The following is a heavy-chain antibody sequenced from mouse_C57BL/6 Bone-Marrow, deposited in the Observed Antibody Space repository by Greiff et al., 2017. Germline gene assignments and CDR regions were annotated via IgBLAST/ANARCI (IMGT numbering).Heavy chain of an antibody. CDR3: AGGTVVGTRVDY. D-gene: IGHD1-1*01. CDR2: IDPGDGDT. Sequence: EVQLQQSGAELVKPGASVKFSCTASGYTFTDSWMHWVKQRPEQGLEWIGRIDPGDGDTNYTPKFQGKAPFTADTSSNTAYLQLSSLTSEDTAVYYCAGGTVVGTRVDYWGQGTTLTVSS. J-gene: IGHJ2*01. V-gene: IGHV14-1*01. CDR1: GYTFTDSW.